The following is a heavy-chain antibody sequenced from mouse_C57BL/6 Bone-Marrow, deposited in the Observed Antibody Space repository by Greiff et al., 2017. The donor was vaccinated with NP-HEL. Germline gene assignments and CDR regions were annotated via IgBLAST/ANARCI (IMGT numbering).Heavy chain of an antibody. D-gene: IGHD1-1*01. CDR1: GYTFTSYG. J-gene: IGHJ4*01. CDR2: IYPRSGNT. CDR3: ARERDYYGSSLYYYAMDY. V-gene: IGHV1-81*01. Sequence: QVQLKESGAELARPGASVKLSCKASGYTFTSYGISWVKQRTGQGLEWIGEIYPRSGNTYYNEKFKGKATLTADKSSSTAYMELRSLTSEDSAVYFCARERDYYGSSLYYYAMDYWGQGTSVTVSS.